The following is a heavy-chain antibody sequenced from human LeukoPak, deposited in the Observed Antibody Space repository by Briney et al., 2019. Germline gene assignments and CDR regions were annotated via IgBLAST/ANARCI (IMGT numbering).Heavy chain of an antibody. V-gene: IGHV4-39*01. Sequence: PGGSLRLSCAASGFTFSSYSMNWVRQPPGKGLEWIGSVRYSGKTYYNPSLKSRVTMSLDTSKNQFSLRLTSVTAADTAVYSCARHYYDSSGLAYYFDYWGQGTLVTVSS. D-gene: IGHD3-22*01. CDR3: ARHYYDSSGLAYYFDY. J-gene: IGHJ4*02. CDR2: VRYSGKT. CDR1: GFTFSSYSMN.